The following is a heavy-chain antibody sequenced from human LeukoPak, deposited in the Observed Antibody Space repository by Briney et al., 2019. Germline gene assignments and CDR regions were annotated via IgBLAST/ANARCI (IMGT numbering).Heavy chain of an antibody. CDR3: ARGDDSGYYDYFDY. J-gene: IGHJ4*02. Sequence: PGGSLRLSCAASGFAFNSYDMTWVRRAPGKGLEWVSLITTDTYYADSVRGRFTISRDNSKNTLYLQMNSLRAEDTAMYYCARGDDSGYYDYFDYWGQGALVTVSS. V-gene: IGHV3-23*01. CDR1: GFAFNSYD. CDR2: ITTDT. D-gene: IGHD3-22*01.